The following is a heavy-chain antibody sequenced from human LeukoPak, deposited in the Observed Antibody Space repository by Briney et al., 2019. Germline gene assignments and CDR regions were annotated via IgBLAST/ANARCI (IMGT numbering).Heavy chain of an antibody. J-gene: IGHJ4*02. CDR1: GFTFSSYA. CDR2: ISYDGSNK. V-gene: IGHV3-30-3*01. D-gene: IGHD3-10*01. Sequence: PGGSLRLSCAASGFTFSSYAMHWVRQAPGKGLEWVAGISYDGSNKYYADSVKGRFTISRDNSKNTLYLQMNSLRAEDTAVYYCARDLWFGELWQLDYWGQGTLVTVSS. CDR3: ARDLWFGELWQLDY.